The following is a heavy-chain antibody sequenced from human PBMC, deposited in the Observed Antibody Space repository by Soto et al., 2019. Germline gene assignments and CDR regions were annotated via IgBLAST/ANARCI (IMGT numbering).Heavy chain of an antibody. CDR1: GFTFSSYA. D-gene: IGHD2-15*01. J-gene: IGHJ4*02. CDR3: AKLDRDIVVVVAAGDY. V-gene: IGHV3-23*01. Sequence: GGSLRLSCAASGFTFSSYAMSWVRQAPGEGLEWVSAISGSGGSTYYADSVKGRFTISRDNSKNTLYLQMNSLRAEDTAVYYCAKLDRDIVVVVAAGDYWGQGTLVTVSS. CDR2: ISGSGGST.